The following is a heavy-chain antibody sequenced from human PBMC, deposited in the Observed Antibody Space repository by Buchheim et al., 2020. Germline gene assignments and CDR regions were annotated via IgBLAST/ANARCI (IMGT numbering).Heavy chain of an antibody. D-gene: IGHD3-10*01. CDR3: AEMEYYYGSGSSGMDV. Sequence: EVQLLESGGGLVQPGGSLRLSCAASGFTFSSYAMSWVRQAPGKGLEWVSAISGSGGSTYYADSVKGRFTISRDNSKNTLYLQMNSLGAEDTAVYYCAEMEYYYGSGSSGMDVWGQGTT. J-gene: IGHJ6*02. CDR1: GFTFSSYA. V-gene: IGHV3-23*01. CDR2: ISGSGGST.